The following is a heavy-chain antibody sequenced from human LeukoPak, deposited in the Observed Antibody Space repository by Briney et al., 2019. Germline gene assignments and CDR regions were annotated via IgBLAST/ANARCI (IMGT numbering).Heavy chain of an antibody. Sequence: GASVKVSCKASGYTFTGYYMHWARQAPGQGLEWMGWINPNSGGTNYAQKFQGRVTMTRDTSISTAYMELSRLRSDDTAVYYCASGLDLWFGELLGSRDYWGQGTLVTVSS. CDR2: INPNSGGT. V-gene: IGHV1-2*02. CDR1: GYTFTGYY. J-gene: IGHJ4*02. D-gene: IGHD3-10*01. CDR3: ASGLDLWFGELLGSRDY.